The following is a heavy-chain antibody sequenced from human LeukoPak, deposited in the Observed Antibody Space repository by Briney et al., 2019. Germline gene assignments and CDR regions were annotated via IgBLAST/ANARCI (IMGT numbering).Heavy chain of an antibody. J-gene: IGHJ4*02. V-gene: IGHV1-69*04. Sequence: SVKVSCKASGGTFSSYAISWVRQAPGQGLEWMGRIIPILGIANYAQKFQGRVTITADKSTSTAHMELSSLRSEDTAVYYCARGYSSSWYEEANYFDYWGQGTLVTVSS. CDR3: ARGYSSSWYEEANYFDY. CDR1: GGTFSSYA. CDR2: IIPILGIA. D-gene: IGHD6-13*01.